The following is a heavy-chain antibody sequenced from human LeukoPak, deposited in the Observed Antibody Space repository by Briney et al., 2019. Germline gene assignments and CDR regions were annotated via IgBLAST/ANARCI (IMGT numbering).Heavy chain of an antibody. V-gene: IGHV3-48*04. D-gene: IGHD1-1*01. CDR2: ISSSSGTI. J-gene: IGHJ4*02. CDR3: VRETQNERSDY. Sequence: GGSLRLSCAASGFTFSSYSMNWVRQAPGKGLERVSYISSSSGTIYYADSVKGRFTSSRDNAKNSLYLQMNSLRAEDTAVYYCVRETQNERSDYWGQGTLVTVSS. CDR1: GFTFSSYS.